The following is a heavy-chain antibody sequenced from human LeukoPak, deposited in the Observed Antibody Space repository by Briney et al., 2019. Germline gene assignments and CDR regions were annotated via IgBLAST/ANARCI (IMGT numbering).Heavy chain of an antibody. CDR3: AKGPLIGWYYFDS. J-gene: IGHJ4*02. CDR1: GFTFSSYA. Sequence: PGGSLRLSCAASGFTFSSYAMGWVRQAPGKGLEWVSAISATGGSTFYADSVRGRFTISRDNSKNTLYLQMNSMRAEDTAVYYCAKGPLIGWYYFDSWGQGTLVTVSS. CDR2: ISATGGST. D-gene: IGHD2-15*01. V-gene: IGHV3-23*01.